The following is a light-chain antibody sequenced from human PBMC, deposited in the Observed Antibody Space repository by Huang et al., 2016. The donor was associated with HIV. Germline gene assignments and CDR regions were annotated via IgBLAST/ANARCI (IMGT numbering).Light chain of an antibody. CDR2: DAS. J-gene: IGKJ1*01. CDR1: QSTDKW. V-gene: IGKV1-5*01. CDR3: QQYGSYPET. Sequence: GDRVNTSFRASQSTDKWLVWYQQKPGKAPDLLIYDASSLESVAPSTFSGSGSGTDFTLTISSLQTDSFGTYYCQQYGSYPETFGQGTRVEIK.